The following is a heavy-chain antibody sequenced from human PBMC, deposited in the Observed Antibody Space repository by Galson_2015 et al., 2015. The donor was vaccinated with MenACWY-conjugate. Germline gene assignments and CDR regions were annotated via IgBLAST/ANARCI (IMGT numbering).Heavy chain of an antibody. J-gene: IGHJ6*03. CDR3: TTHKLDSLCGLLFHFYMDV. D-gene: IGHD2-21*01. V-gene: IGHV3-15*01. Sequence: SLRLSCAGSAFTFSNAYMSWVRQAPGKGLEWVGRIKSQTDGGKIDYAAPVKGRFTISRDDSKNTLYLQMNSLKIEDTTVYYCTTHKLDSLCGLLFHFYMDVWGKGTTVTVSS. CDR2: IKSQTDGGKI. CDR1: AFTFSNAY.